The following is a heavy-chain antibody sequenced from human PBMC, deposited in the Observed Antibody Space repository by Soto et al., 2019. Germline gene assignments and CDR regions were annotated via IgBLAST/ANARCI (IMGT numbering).Heavy chain of an antibody. CDR1: GFTFSSYA. D-gene: IGHD3-16*02. J-gene: IGHJ4*02. V-gene: IGHV3-30-3*01. CDR3: ARGALGELSLCDY. CDR2: ISHDGNNT. Sequence: GGSLRLSCAASGFTFSSYAMHWVRQAPGKGLEWVAFISHDGNNTYYADSVKGRFSISRDNSKNTLYLQMNSLRTEDTAVYYCARGALGELSLCDYWGQGTLVTVSS.